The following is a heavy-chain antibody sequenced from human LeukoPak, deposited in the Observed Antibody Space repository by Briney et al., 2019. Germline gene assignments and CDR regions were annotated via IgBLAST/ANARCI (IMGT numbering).Heavy chain of an antibody. CDR1: GFTFSSYS. Sequence: PGGSLRLSCAASGFTFSSYSMNWVRQAPGKGLEWVSSISSSSSYIYYADSVKGRFTISRDNAKNTLYLQMNSLRAEDTAVFYCARVVGYSSGWYYFDYWGQGTLVTVSS. CDR2: ISSSSSYI. V-gene: IGHV3-21*01. D-gene: IGHD6-19*01. CDR3: ARVVGYSSGWYYFDY. J-gene: IGHJ4*02.